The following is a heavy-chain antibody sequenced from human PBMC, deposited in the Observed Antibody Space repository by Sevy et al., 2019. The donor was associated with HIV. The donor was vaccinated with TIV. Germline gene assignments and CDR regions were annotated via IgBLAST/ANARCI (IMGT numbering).Heavy chain of an antibody. J-gene: IGHJ4*02. Sequence: ASVKVSCKVSGHTLSNLSMHWVRQTPGKGLEWMGRFDPEDGETIYAQKFQGRFTMTEDTSTDTAYMELSSLRSEDTAVFYCGTAREYYSDNSGYIDYWGQGTLVTVSS. CDR1: GHTLSNLS. CDR3: GTAREYYSDNSGYIDY. CDR2: FDPEDGET. D-gene: IGHD3-22*01. V-gene: IGHV1-24*01.